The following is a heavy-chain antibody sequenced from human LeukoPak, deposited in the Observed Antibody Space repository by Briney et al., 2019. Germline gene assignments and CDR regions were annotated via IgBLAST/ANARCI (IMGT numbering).Heavy chain of an antibody. D-gene: IGHD4-23*01. CDR3: ARMDYGGNSETS. Sequence: PSETLSLTCAVSGGSISSGGYSWSWIRQPPGKGLEWIGYIYYSGSTYYNPSLKSRVTISVDTSKNQFSLKLSSVTAADTAVYYCARMDYGGNSETSWGQGTLVTVSS. V-gene: IGHV4-30-4*07. CDR1: GGSISSGGYS. J-gene: IGHJ5*02. CDR2: IYYSGST.